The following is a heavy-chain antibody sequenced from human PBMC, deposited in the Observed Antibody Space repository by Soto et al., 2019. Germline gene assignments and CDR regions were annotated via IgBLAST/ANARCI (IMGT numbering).Heavy chain of an antibody. J-gene: IGHJ4*02. Sequence: ASVKVSCKASGGTFSSYAISWVRQAPGQGLEWMGGIIPIFGTANYAQKFQGRVTITADESTSTAYMELSSLRSEDTAVYYCARGRMFGAAAPFDYWGQGTLVTVSS. D-gene: IGHD6-13*01. V-gene: IGHV1-69*13. CDR2: IIPIFGTA. CDR3: ARGRMFGAAAPFDY. CDR1: GGTFSSYA.